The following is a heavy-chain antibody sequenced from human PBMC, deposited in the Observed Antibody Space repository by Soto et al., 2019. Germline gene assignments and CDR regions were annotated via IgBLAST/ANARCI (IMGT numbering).Heavy chain of an antibody. V-gene: IGHV1-8*01. CDR2: MNPNSANT. J-gene: IGHJ6*02. Sequence: GASVKVSCKASGYTFTSYDINWVRQATGQGLERMGWMNPNSANTGYAQKFQGRVTMTRNTSISTAYMELSSLRSVFPSVYYCASEGVSGMDVWGQGTTVTVSS. CDR3: ASEGVSGMDV. D-gene: IGHD3-16*01. CDR1: GYTFTSYD.